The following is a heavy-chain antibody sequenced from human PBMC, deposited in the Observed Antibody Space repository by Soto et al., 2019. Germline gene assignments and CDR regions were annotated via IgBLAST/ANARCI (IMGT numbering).Heavy chain of an antibody. CDR3: ARGSSGVPASKVGGMDV. CDR2: ISAYNGNT. Sequence: ASVKVSCKASGYTFTSYGISWVRQAPGQGLEWMGWISAYNGNTNYAQKLQGRVTMTTDTSTSTAYMELRSLRSDDTAVYYCARGSSGVPASKVGGMDVWGQGTTVTVSS. D-gene: IGHD2-2*01. V-gene: IGHV1-18*01. J-gene: IGHJ6*02. CDR1: GYTFTSYG.